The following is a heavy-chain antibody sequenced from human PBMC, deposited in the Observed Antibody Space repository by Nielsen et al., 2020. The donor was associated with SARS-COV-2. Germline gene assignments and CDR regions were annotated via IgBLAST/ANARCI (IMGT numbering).Heavy chain of an antibody. D-gene: IGHD2-15*01. CDR2: ISSSGSTI. V-gene: IGHV3-11*01. CDR1: GGSFSDYY. J-gene: IGHJ4*02. CDR3: ARDKGGSSAH. Sequence: LSLTCAVYGGSFSDYYMSWIRQAPGKGLEWVSYISSSGSTIYYADSVKGRFTISRDNAKNSLYLQMNSLRAEDTAVYYCARDKGGSSAHWGQGTLVTVSS.